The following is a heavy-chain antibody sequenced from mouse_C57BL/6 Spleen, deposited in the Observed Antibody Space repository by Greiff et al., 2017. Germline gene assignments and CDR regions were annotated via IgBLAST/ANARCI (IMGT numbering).Heavy chain of an antibody. D-gene: IGHD1-1*01. Sequence: LQQSGASVKISCKASGYAFSSYWMNWVKQRPGKGLEWIGQIYPGDGDTNYNGKFKGKATLTADKSSSTAYMKLSSLTSEDSAVYFCARGATALDYWGQGTTLTVSS. V-gene: IGHV1-80*01. CDR2: IYPGDGDT. J-gene: IGHJ2*01. CDR3: ARGATALDY. CDR1: GYAFSSYW.